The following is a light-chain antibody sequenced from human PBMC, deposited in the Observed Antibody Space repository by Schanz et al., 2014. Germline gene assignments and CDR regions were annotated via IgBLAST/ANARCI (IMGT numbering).Light chain of an antibody. V-gene: IGLV1-40*01. CDR2: GNS. CDR1: SSNIGAGYD. CDR3: SSYTSIGTRV. Sequence: QSVLTQPPSASGTPGQRVTISCSGSSSNIGAGYDVHWYQQLPGTAPKLLIYGNSNRPSGVPDRFSGSKSGTSASLAITGLQAEDEADYYCSSYTSIGTRVFGGGTKLTVL. J-gene: IGLJ3*02.